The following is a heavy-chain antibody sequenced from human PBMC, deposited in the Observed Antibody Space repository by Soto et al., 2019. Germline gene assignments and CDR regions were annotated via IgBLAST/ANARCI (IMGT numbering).Heavy chain of an antibody. V-gene: IGHV3-48*02. CDR2: ISSTSGTI. CDR1: GFVFSTYS. CDR3: ANQKIRFSVAGTLYGLGV. Sequence: PGGSLRLSCEASGFVFSTYSMNWVRQAPGKGLEWISYISSTSGTIYHADSVKGRFTIFRDNAKNSLFLQMNGLRDDDTAVYYCANQKIRFSVAGTLYGLGVWGQGTTVTVSS. D-gene: IGHD6-19*01. J-gene: IGHJ6*02.